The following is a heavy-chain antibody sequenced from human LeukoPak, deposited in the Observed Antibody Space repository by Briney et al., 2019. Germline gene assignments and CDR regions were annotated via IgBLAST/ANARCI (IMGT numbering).Heavy chain of an antibody. Sequence: GGSLRLSCAASGFTFSDYYMSWIRQAPGKGLEWVSYISKSGTSTKYADSVKGRFSISRDNAKQSLYLQLNSLTAEDTAVYYCARVRSSGSPLDYWGQGTLVTVPS. D-gene: IGHD3-10*01. CDR3: ARVRSSGSPLDY. CDR1: GFTFSDYY. V-gene: IGHV3-11*05. J-gene: IGHJ4*02. CDR2: ISKSGTST.